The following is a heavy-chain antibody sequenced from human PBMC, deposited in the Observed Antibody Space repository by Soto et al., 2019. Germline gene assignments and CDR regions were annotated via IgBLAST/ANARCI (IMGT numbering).Heavy chain of an antibody. CDR1: GGSISSSSYY. Sequence: SENLSLTCTVSGGSISSSSYYWGWIRXPPGKGLEWIGSIYYSGSTYYNPSLKSRVTISVDTSKNQFSLKLSSVTAADTAVYYCARHETDIVVVHAAPAYAFDIWGQGTMVTVSS. J-gene: IGHJ3*02. CDR3: ARHETDIVVVHAAPAYAFDI. D-gene: IGHD2-2*01. CDR2: IYYSGST. V-gene: IGHV4-39*01.